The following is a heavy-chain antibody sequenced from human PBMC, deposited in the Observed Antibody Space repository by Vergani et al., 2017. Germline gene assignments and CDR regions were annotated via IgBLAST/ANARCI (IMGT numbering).Heavy chain of an antibody. V-gene: IGHV4-4*02. J-gene: IGHJ4*02. CDR3: ARGGSMVEDY. CDR2: IYHSGST. CDR1: GGSISSSNW. Sequence: QVQLQESGPGLVKPSGTLSLTCAVSGGSISSSNWWSWVRQPPGKGLEWIGEIYHSGSTNYNPSLKSRVTISVDKSKNTLYLQMNSLRAEDTAVYYCARGGSMVEDYWGQGTLVTVSS. D-gene: IGHD3-10*01.